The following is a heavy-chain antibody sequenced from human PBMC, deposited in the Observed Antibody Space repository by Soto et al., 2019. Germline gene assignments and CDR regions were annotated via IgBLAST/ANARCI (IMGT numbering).Heavy chain of an antibody. J-gene: IGHJ3*01. CDR2: ISPYNGDT. CDR3: ARPASGSGAFDL. D-gene: IGHD6-13*01. CDR1: GYTFTGYY. V-gene: IGHV1-18*04. Sequence: ASVKVSCKASGYTFTGYYMHWVRPAPGQGLEWMGWISPYNGDTDYAQKFQGRVTMTTDTSTSTAYMELRSLTSDDTAVYYCARPASGSGAFDLWGQGTMVTVSS.